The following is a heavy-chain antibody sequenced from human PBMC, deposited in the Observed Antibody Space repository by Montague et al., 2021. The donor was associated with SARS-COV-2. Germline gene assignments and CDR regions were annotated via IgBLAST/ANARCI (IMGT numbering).Heavy chain of an antibody. CDR3: TRVRQQLVRTYYLDY. CDR1: GGSISSYHHY. J-gene: IGHJ4*02. CDR2: MYYSGST. V-gene: IGHV4-39*07. Sequence: SETLSLTCTVSGGSISSYHHYWGWIRQPPGKGLEWIGAMYYSGSTWLNPSLKSRVTISVDTSKNQLSLNLNSLTAADTAVYYCTRVRQQLVRTYYLDYWGQGTLVTVSS. D-gene: IGHD6-13*01.